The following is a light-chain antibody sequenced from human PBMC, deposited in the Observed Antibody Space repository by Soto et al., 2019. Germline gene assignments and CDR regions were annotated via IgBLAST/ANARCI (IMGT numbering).Light chain of an antibody. CDR2: AAS. CDR1: ETISAD. Sequence: ISMTQSPPTLSVSPGGRVTLSCEASETISADLAWYHHRPGQAPRLLIYAASTRAPGVPARFSGSGSGTDFTLAIANLQPEDFGLYYCQHYHNFPRTFGQGTKLDIK. V-gene: IGKV3-15*01. J-gene: IGKJ2*01. CDR3: QHYHNFPRT.